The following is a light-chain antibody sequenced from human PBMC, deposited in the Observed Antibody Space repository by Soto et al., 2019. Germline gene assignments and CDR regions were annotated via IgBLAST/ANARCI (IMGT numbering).Light chain of an antibody. V-gene: IGKV3-20*01. CDR1: QSVSSSY. Sequence: EIVMTQSPATLSVSPGERATLSCRASQSVSSSYLAWYQQQPGQAPRLLIYGASSRATGIPDRFSGSGSGTDFTLTISRLEPEDFAVYYCQQYGSSSTFGQGTRLEIK. CDR3: QQYGSSST. CDR2: GAS. J-gene: IGKJ5*01.